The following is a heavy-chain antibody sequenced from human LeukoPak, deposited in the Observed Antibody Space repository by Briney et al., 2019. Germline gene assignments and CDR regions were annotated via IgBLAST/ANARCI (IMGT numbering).Heavy chain of an antibody. V-gene: IGHV4-34*01. Sequence: PSETLSLTCAVYGGSFSGYYWSWIRQPPGKGLEWIGEINHSGSTNYNPSLKSRVTISVDTSKNQFSLKLSSVTAADTAVYYCARQPSNYFDYWGQGTLVTVSS. D-gene: IGHD4-11*01. CDR2: INHSGST. CDR3: ARQPSNYFDY. CDR1: GGSFSGYY. J-gene: IGHJ4*02.